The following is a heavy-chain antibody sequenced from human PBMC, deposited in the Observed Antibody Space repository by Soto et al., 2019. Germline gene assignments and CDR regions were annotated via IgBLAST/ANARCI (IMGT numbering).Heavy chain of an antibody. Sequence: QVQLVESGGGVVQPGRSLRLSCAASGCSFSNYGMHWVRQAPGKGLGWVAVLSYDGRNNRYADSVKGRFTISRDNSRNTLYLQMNNLGDDDTAVYYCAKDPDPALLWFGEALNYSGMDVWGQGTTVIVSS. D-gene: IGHD3-10*01. CDR3: AKDPDPALLWFGEALNYSGMDV. V-gene: IGHV3-30*18. CDR2: LSYDGRNN. J-gene: IGHJ6*02. CDR1: GCSFSNYG.